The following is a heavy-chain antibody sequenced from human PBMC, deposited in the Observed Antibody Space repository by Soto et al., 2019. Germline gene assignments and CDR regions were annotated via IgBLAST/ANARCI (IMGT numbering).Heavy chain of an antibody. V-gene: IGHV3-13*04. CDR3: ARAIGPTLFDY. J-gene: IGHJ4*02. CDR2: IGTTGDT. D-gene: IGHD3-22*01. Sequence: GGSLRLSCSASGFTFSSYDMHWVRQGTGKGLEWVSAIGTTGDTYYAGSVKGRFTISRENAKNSLYLQMNSLRAGDTAIYFCARAIGPTLFDYWGQGTLVTVSA. CDR1: GFTFSSYD.